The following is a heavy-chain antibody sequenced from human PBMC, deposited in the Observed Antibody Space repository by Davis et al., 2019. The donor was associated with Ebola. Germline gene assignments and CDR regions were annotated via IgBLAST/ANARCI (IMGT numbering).Heavy chain of an antibody. CDR3: ALHCSSTSCSSFDY. V-gene: IGHV4-61*01. J-gene: IGHJ4*02. Sequence: SETLSLTCTVSGGVSSGSYFWSWIRQPPGKGLEFIGYVYYSGSTKYNPSLQSRVIISLDTSKNQFSLKLSSVTAADTAVYYCALHCSSTSCSSFDYWGQGTLVTVSS. CDR2: VYYSGST. CDR1: GGVSSGSYF. D-gene: IGHD2-2*01.